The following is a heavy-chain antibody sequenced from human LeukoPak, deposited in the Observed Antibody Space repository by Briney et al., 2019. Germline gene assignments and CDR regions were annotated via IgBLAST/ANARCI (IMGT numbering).Heavy chain of an antibody. CDR3: ARSPGHYFDY. V-gene: IGHV2-70*11. CDR1: GFSLSRSGRG. J-gene: IGHJ4*02. D-gene: IGHD7-27*01. Sequence: SGPTLMNPTQTFTLTCTVSGFSLSRSGRGVSWIRQPPVKALEWLARIDLDEDKYYRTSLKTRVTISKDTSKNKVVITMTNMHPVNRATYYCARSPGHYFDYWGQGTLVTVSS. CDR2: IDLDEDK.